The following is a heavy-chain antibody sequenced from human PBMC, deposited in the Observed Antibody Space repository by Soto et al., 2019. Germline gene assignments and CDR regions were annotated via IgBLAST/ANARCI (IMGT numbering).Heavy chain of an antibody. CDR3: AQKGRGYFDY. Sequence: QITLKESGPTLVKPTQTLTLTCTFSGFSLSTRDVGVGWIRQPPGKALEWLTLIYWDDYKHYSPSLETRLAITKDTSQNQVVRTMTNMDPVDTATYYCAQKGRGYFDYWGQGTLVTVSS. J-gene: IGHJ4*02. CDR1: GFSLSTRDVG. V-gene: IGHV2-5*02. CDR2: IYWDDYK. D-gene: IGHD3-10*01.